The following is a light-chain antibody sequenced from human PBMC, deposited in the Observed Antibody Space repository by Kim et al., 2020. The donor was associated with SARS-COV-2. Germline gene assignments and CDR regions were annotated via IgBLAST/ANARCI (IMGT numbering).Light chain of an antibody. V-gene: IGKV3-11*01. J-gene: IGKJ1*01. CDR1: QSVSSY. Sequence: ESVLTQSPATRSLSRGERATLSCRASQSVSSYIAWYQQKPGQAPRLLIYDTSNRATGIPARFSGSGSGTDFTLTISSLEPEDFAVYYCQPRSNWPQWTFGQGTKVDIK. CDR3: QPRSNWPQWT. CDR2: DTS.